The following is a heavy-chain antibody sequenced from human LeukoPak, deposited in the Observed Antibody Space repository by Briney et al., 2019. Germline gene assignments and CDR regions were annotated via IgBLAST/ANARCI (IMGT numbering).Heavy chain of an antibody. J-gene: IGHJ4*02. V-gene: IGHV4-4*07. Sequence: SEPLSLTCTVSDDSISTYYWSWIRQPAGKGLEWIGQIHTSGSTIYDPSLKSRVAMSVDTSKNHFSLKLNSVTAADTAVYYCAGRGSSTSWSFDLWGQGTLVTVSS. D-gene: IGHD2-2*01. CDR2: IHTSGST. CDR3: AGRGSSTSWSFDL. CDR1: DDSISTYY.